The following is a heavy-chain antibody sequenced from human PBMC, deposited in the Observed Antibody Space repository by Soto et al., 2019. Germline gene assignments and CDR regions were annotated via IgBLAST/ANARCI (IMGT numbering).Heavy chain of an antibody. J-gene: IGHJ6*02. CDR2: IYYSGST. CDR3: ARHLVRYFDWSYYYGMDV. CDR1: GGSISSSSYY. D-gene: IGHD3-9*01. Sequence: QLQLQESGPGLVKPSETLSLTCTVSGGSISSSSYYWGWIRQPPGKGLEWIGSIYYSGSTYYNPSLKSRVTISVDTSKNQFSLKLSSVTAADTAVYYCARHLVRYFDWSYYYGMDVWGQGTTVTVSS. V-gene: IGHV4-39*01.